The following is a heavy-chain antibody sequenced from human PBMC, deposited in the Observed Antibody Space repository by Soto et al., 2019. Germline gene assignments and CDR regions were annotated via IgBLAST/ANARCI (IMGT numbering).Heavy chain of an antibody. Sequence: HPGGSLRLSCAAPGFTFSSYAMHWVRQAPGKGLEYVSAISSNGGSTYYANSVKGRFAISRDNSKNTLYLQMGSLRAEDMAVYYCARNYGGNSYAFDIWGQGTMVTVSS. CDR1: GFTFSSYA. CDR3: ARNYGGNSYAFDI. V-gene: IGHV3-64*01. J-gene: IGHJ3*02. CDR2: ISSNGGST. D-gene: IGHD2-21*02.